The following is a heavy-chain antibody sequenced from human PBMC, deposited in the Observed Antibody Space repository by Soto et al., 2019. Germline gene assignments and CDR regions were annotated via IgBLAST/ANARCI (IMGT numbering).Heavy chain of an antibody. CDR1: GGSISSSNW. Sequence: QVQLQESGPGLVKPSGTLSLTCAVSGGSISSSNWWSWVRQPPGKGLEWIVEIYHRGSTNYNPSRQSRVTIPVDESQTQFSLQLRSVTAADTAVYFCARDSPRSGGMDVWGQGTTVTVSS. V-gene: IGHV4-4*02. J-gene: IGHJ6*02. CDR2: IYHRGST. CDR3: ARDSPRSGGMDV.